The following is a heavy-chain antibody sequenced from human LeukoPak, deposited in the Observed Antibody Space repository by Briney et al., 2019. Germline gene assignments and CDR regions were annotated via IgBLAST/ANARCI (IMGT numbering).Heavy chain of an antibody. CDR1: GYTFTSYG. Sequence: ASVKASCKASGYTFTSYGISWVRQAPGQGLKWMGWISAYNGNTNYAQKLQGRVTMTTDTSTSTAYMELRSLRSDDTAVYYCARRNGDYDILTGLKDYWGQGTLVTVSS. V-gene: IGHV1-18*01. CDR2: ISAYNGNT. D-gene: IGHD3-9*01. J-gene: IGHJ4*02. CDR3: ARRNGDYDILTGLKDY.